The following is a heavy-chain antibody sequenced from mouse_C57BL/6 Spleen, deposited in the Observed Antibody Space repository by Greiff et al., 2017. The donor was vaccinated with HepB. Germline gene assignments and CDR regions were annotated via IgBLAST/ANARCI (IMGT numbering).Heavy chain of an antibody. CDR3: TRDSSGYDSYYYAMDY. Sequence: DVMLVESGEGLVKPGGSLKLSCAASGFTFSSYAMSWVRQTPEKRLEWVAYISSGGDYIYYADTVKGRFTISRDNARNTLYLQMSSLKSEDTAMYYCTRDSSGYDSYYYAMDYWGQGTSVTVSS. CDR2: ISSGGDYI. CDR1: GFTFSSYA. D-gene: IGHD3-2*02. V-gene: IGHV5-9-1*02. J-gene: IGHJ4*01.